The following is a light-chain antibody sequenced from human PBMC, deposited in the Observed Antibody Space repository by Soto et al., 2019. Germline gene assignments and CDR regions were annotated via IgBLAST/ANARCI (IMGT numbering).Light chain of an antibody. CDR3: QHYGSSPPKYT. CDR1: QSVSSSS. J-gene: IGKJ2*01. CDR2: DAF. Sequence: EIVLTQSPGTLSLSPGERATLACRASQSVSSSSLAWYQHKPGQAPRLLIYDAFSRATDIPDSFSGSGSGTDFTLTISRLEPEDVAVYYCQHYGSSPPKYTFGQGTKLEI. V-gene: IGKV3-20*01.